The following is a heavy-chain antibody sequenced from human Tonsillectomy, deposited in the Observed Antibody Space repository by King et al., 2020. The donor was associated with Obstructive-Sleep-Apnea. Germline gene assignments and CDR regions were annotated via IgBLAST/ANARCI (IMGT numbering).Heavy chain of an antibody. D-gene: IGHD2-15*01. CDR3: AREGIGVAAQQGGDY. CDR2: IIPIFGTA. CDR1: GGTFSSYA. Sequence: QLVQSGAEVKKPGSSVKVSCKASGGTFSSYAISWVRQAPGQGLEWMGGIIPIFGTANFAQKFQGSVTITADESPGTAYMELSSLRSEDTAVYYCAREGIGVAAQQGGDYWGQGTLVTVSS. V-gene: IGHV1-69*01. J-gene: IGHJ4*02.